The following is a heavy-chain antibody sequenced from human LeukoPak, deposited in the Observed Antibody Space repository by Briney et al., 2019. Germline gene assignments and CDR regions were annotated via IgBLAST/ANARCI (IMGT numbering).Heavy chain of an antibody. D-gene: IGHD2-21*02. V-gene: IGHV1-18*01. J-gene: IGHJ6*02. CDR2: ISSYSGNT. CDR1: GYTFTSYA. Sequence: ASVKVSCKASGYTFTSYAISWVRQAPGQGLEWMGGISSYSGNTNYAQKLKGRVTMTTDNSTSTAYMELRSLRSDDTAVYYCARDRPDTLAYCGGDCYPHGMDVWGQGTTVTVSS. CDR3: ARDRPDTLAYCGGDCYPHGMDV.